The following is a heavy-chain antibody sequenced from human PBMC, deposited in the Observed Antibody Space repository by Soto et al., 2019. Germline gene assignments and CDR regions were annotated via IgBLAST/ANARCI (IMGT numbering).Heavy chain of an antibody. J-gene: IGHJ4*02. V-gene: IGHV4-59*01. CDR2: IYYSGST. CDR3: AGGGYSSSWYGVDY. D-gene: IGHD6-13*01. Sequence: QVQLQESGPGLVKPSETLSLTCTVSGGSISSYYWSWIRQPPGKGLEWIGYIYYSGSTNYNPSLKSRVTISVDTSKNQFSLKLSSVTAADTAVYYCAGGGYSSSWYGVDYWGQGTLVTVSS. CDR1: GGSISSYY.